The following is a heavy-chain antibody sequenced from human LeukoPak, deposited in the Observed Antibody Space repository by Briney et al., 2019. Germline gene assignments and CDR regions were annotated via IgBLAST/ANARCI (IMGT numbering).Heavy chain of an antibody. D-gene: IGHD5-18*01. V-gene: IGHV3-30*02. J-gene: IGHJ4*02. CDR1: GFTFGSYG. Sequence: GGSLRLSCAASGFTFGSYGMHWVRQAPGKGLEWMSFIRYDGSNKYYADSVKGRFTISRDNSKNTLYLQMNSLRAEDTAVYYCAKGYSYGFVYWGQGTLVTVSS. CDR3: AKGYSYGFVY. CDR2: IRYDGSNK.